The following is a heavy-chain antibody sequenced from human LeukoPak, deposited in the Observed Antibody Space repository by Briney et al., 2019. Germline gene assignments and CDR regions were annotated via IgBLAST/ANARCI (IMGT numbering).Heavy chain of an antibody. CDR1: GFTFDTFG. CDR3: ARDRSTGSYFFFDY. J-gene: IGHJ4*02. Sequence: GGSLRLSCLASGFTFDTFGMNWARQAPGKGLEWVAVIWHDGSNKYYTDSVKGRFTISRDNSKNTLYLQMNSLRAEDTAVYYCARDRSTGSYFFFDYWGQGVLVTVSS. D-gene: IGHD6-19*01. V-gene: IGHV3-33*07. CDR2: IWHDGSNK.